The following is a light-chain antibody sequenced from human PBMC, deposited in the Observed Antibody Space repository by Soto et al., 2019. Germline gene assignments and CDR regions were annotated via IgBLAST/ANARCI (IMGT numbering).Light chain of an antibody. Sequence: EIVLTQSPGTLSLSPGARATLSCRASQSVSSSYLAWYQQNPGQAPRLLIYDASNRATGIQARFSGSGSGTDFTLTISSLEPEDFAVYYCQQRSNWITFGQGTRLEIK. CDR3: QQRSNWIT. CDR1: QSVSSSY. V-gene: IGKV3D-20*02. J-gene: IGKJ5*01. CDR2: DAS.